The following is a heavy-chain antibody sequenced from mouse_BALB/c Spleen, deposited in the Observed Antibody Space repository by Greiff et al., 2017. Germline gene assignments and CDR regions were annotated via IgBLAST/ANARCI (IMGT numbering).Heavy chain of an antibody. CDR2: INPSSGYT. V-gene: IGHV1-4*02. CDR1: GYTFTSYT. D-gene: IGHD1-1*01. Sequence: QVQLQQSAAELARPGASVKMSCKASGYTFTSYTMHWVKQRPGQGLEWIGYINPSSGYTEYNQKFKDKTTLTADKSSSTAYMQLSSLTAEDSAVYYCARSPYYGSSYYAMDYWGQGTSVTVSS. J-gene: IGHJ4*01. CDR3: ARSPYYGSSYYAMDY.